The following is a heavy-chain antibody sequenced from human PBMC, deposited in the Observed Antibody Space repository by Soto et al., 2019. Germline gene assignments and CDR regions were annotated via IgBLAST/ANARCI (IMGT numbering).Heavy chain of an antibody. CDR2: INHSVST. CDR3: ARGECSSNYCFTRWALDI. D-gene: IGHD2-2*01. CDR1: GGSFSGYY. Sequence: QVQLQQWGAGLLKPSETLSLTCAVYGGSFSGYYWTWIRQTPGKGLEWIGEINHSVSTNYKPSLKSRVTISADTSKKQFSLNLTSVTAADTAVYYCARGECSSNYCFTRWALDIWGQGTVVTVSS. J-gene: IGHJ3*02. V-gene: IGHV4-34*01.